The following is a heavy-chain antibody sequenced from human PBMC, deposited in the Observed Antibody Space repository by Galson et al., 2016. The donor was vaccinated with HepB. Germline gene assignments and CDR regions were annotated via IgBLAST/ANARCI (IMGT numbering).Heavy chain of an antibody. CDR2: IHPSGQNT. D-gene: IGHD1/OR15-1a*01. CDR1: GFMFKNYG. J-gene: IGHJ6*02. V-gene: IGHV3-23*01. Sequence: SLRLSCAASGFMFKNYGMAWVRQAPGQGLEWVSTIHPSGQNTHYAASVRGRFTIPRDNTKDTLYLQINGLRAEDTAFYFCMKDPSTWDGTTLMNWGQGTTVTVSS. CDR3: MKDPSTWDGTTLMN.